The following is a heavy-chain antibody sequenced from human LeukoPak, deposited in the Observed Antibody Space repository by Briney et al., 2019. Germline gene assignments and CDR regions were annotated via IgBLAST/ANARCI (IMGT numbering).Heavy chain of an antibody. CDR2: INHSGST. Sequence: PSETLSLTCAVYGRSFSGYYWSWIRQPPGKGLEWIGEINHSGSTNYNPSLKSRVTISVDTSKNQFSLKLSSVTAADTAVYYCARGSSGWFNGRGFDPWGQGTLVTVSS. D-gene: IGHD6-19*01. V-gene: IGHV4-34*01. J-gene: IGHJ5*02. CDR1: GRSFSGYY. CDR3: ARGSSGWFNGRGFDP.